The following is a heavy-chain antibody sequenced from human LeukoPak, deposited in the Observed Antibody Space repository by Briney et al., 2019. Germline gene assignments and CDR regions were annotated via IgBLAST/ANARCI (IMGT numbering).Heavy chain of an antibody. CDR2: IYYSGST. CDR1: GGSISSSSYY. CDR3: ARAPPVAGGTVFDY. D-gene: IGHD1-1*01. V-gene: IGHV4-39*07. Sequence: PSETLSLTCTASGGSISSSSYYWGWIRQPPGKGLEWIGSIYYSGSTYYNPSLKSRVTISVDTSKNQFSLKLSSVTAADTAVYYCARAPPVAGGTVFDYWGQGTLVTVSS. J-gene: IGHJ4*02.